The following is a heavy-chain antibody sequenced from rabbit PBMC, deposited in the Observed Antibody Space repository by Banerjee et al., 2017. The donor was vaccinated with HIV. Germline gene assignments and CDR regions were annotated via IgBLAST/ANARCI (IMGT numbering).Heavy chain of an antibody. CDR3: ARDLAGVIGWNFNL. D-gene: IGHD4-1*01. CDR2: ISYGGRT. V-gene: IGHV1S29*01. J-gene: IGHJ4*01. CDR1: GFDFSNYG. Sequence: QEQLEESGGDLVKPEGSLTITCTASGFDFSNYGVSWVRQAPGKGLEYIGYISYGGRTYYATWVNGRFTISRDNAQNTVDLQMNSLTAADTATYFCARDLAGVIGWNFNLWGQGTLVTVS.